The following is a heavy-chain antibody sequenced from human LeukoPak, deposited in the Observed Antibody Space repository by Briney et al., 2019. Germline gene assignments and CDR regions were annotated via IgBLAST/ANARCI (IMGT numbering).Heavy chain of an antibody. D-gene: IGHD4-17*01. V-gene: IGHV3-53*01. J-gene: IGHJ5*02. CDR1: GFTVSSNY. CDR3: ATTVGYGDYHWFDP. CDR2: IYSGVST. Sequence: PGGSLRLSCAASGFTVSSNYMTWVRQAPGKGLECVSAIYSGVSTYYADSVKGRFTISRDNSKNTLYLQMNSLRAEDTAVYYCATTVGYGDYHWFDPWGQGTLVTVSS.